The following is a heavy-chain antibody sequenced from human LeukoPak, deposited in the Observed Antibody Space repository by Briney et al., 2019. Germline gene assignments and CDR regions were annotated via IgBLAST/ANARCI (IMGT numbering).Heavy chain of an antibody. J-gene: IGHJ4*02. CDR3: ARMRPVFEGVYFDY. CDR2: IYHSGST. CDR1: GGSISSSNW. Sequence: SGTLSLTCAVSGGSISSSNWWSWVRQPPGKGLEWIEEIYHSGSTNYNPSLKSRVTISVDKSKNQFSLKLSSVTAADTAAYYCARMRPVFEGVYFDYWGQGTLVTVSS. V-gene: IGHV4-4*02. D-gene: IGHD3-3*01.